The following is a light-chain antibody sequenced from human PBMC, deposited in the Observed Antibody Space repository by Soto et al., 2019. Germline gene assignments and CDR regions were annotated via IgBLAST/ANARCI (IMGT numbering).Light chain of an antibody. Sequence: QSALTQPPSAPGSPGQSVTISCTGTSSDVGGYDYVSWYQQHPGKAPKLMIYEVSKRPSGVPDRFSGSKSGNTASLTVSGLQAEDEADYYCSSYAGSSTYVFGTGTKVTV. V-gene: IGLV2-8*01. J-gene: IGLJ1*01. CDR2: EVS. CDR1: SSDVGGYDY. CDR3: SSYAGSSTYV.